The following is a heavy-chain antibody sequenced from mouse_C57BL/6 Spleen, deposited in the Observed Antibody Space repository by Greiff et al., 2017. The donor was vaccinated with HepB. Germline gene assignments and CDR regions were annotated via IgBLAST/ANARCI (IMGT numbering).Heavy chain of an antibody. Sequence: QVQLQQSGAELVRPGASVKLSCKASGYTFTDYYINWVKQRPGQGLEWIARIYPGSGNTYYNEKFKGKATLTAEKSSSTAYMQLSSLTSEDSAVYFCARSGRDYGSSLPLGYWGQGTTLTVSS. CDR2: IYPGSGNT. J-gene: IGHJ2*01. V-gene: IGHV1-76*01. CDR1: GYTFTDYY. CDR3: ARSGRDYGSSLPLGY. D-gene: IGHD1-1*01.